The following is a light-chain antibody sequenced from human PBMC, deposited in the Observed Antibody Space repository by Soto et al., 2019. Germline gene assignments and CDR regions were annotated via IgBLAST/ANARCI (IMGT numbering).Light chain of an antibody. J-gene: IGKJ4*01. V-gene: IGKV3-20*01. Sequence: EIVLTQSPGALSLSPGERATLSCRASQSVSNSHSAWYQQKPGQAPRLLIYGASNRATGVSDRFSGSGSGTDFTLTITRLEPEDSAVYYRQQYDRSPLFGGGTKVEI. CDR1: QSVSNSH. CDR3: QQYDRSPL. CDR2: GAS.